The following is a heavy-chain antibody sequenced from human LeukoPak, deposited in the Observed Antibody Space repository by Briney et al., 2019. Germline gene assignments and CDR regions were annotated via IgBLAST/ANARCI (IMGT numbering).Heavy chain of an antibody. CDR2: IIPIFGTA. CDR1: GGTFSSYA. V-gene: IGHV1-69*06. Sequence: VASVKVSCKASGGTFSSYAISWVRQAPGQGLEWMGGIIPIFGTANYAQKFQGRVTITADKSTSTAYMELSSLRSEDTAVYYCARGITSGPYYYYYMDVWGKGTTVTVSS. D-gene: IGHD3-3*01. J-gene: IGHJ6*03. CDR3: ARGITSGPYYYYYMDV.